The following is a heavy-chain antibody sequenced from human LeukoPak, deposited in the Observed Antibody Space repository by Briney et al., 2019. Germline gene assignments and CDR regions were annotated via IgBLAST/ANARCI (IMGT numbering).Heavy chain of an antibody. Sequence: SQTLSLTCTVSGGAITSGGYSWNWIRQPPGKGLEWIGCIYDRGPAYYNPSLKSRITISVDRPKNQFFLNVTSLTAADTAVYYCARSRQASGLFGSWGQGTLVVVSS. CDR1: GGAITSGGYS. CDR2: IYDRGPA. J-gene: IGHJ5*01. CDR3: ARSRQASGLFGS. V-gene: IGHV4-30-2*01. D-gene: IGHD3-10*01.